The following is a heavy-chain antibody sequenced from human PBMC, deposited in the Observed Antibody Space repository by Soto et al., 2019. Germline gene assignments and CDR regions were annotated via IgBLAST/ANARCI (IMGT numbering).Heavy chain of an antibody. CDR3: ACGYSSAWYIY. V-gene: IGHV3-30*03. D-gene: IGHD6-19*01. CDR2: ISYDGSNK. Sequence: GGSLRLSCAASGFTFSSYGMHWVRQAPGKGLEWVAVISYDGSNKYYADSVKGRFTISRDNSKNTLYLQMNSLRAEDTAMYYCACGYSSAWYIYWGQGTLVTVSS. J-gene: IGHJ4*02. CDR1: GFTFSSYG.